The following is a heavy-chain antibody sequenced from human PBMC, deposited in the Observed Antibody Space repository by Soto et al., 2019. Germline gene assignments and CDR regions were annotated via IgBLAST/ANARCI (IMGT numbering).Heavy chain of an antibody. D-gene: IGHD2-2*01. J-gene: IGHJ3*01. CDR1: GFSLSSIGLG. Sequence: QITLKESGPTLVKPTQTLTLTCTFSGFSLSSIGLGVGWIRQPPGKALEWLGILYWDDDKHYSPSLKSRISIAKDTSQDQVVLTLTNMDPVDTATYYCAHTIVVVPTAHDAFDVWGQGTMVTVSS. V-gene: IGHV2-5*02. CDR3: AHTIVVVPTAHDAFDV. CDR2: LYWDDDK.